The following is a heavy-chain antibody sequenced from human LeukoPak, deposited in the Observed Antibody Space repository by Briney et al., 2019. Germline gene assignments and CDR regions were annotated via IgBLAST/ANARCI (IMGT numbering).Heavy chain of an antibody. CDR2: IGAAGDT. CDR1: GITLSRYD. CDR3: ARGHGIWSGSRLSNAFHI. V-gene: IGHV3-13*01. D-gene: IGHD3-3*01. Sequence: GGSLRLSCAASGITLSRYDMHWVRQTAGEGLEWISAIGAAGDTYHSDSVKGRFTISRENAKNSLFLQMNSLRAGDTAVYFCARGHGIWSGSRLSNAFHIWGQGTMVTVSS. J-gene: IGHJ3*02.